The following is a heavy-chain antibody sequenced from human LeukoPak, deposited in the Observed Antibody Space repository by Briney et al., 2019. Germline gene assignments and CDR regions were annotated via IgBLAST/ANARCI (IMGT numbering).Heavy chain of an antibody. CDR2: MWYDGSNK. Sequence: PGRSLRLSCAASGFTFSSYGMHWVRQAPGKGLEWVAVMWYDGSNKYYADSVKGRFTISRDNSKNTLYLQMNSLRAEDTAVYYCARDFYVYYGSGSYRPPGERYGIDVWGQGTTVTVSS. CDR1: GFTFSSYG. V-gene: IGHV3-33*01. CDR3: ARDFYVYYGSGSYRPPGERYGIDV. D-gene: IGHD3-10*01. J-gene: IGHJ6*02.